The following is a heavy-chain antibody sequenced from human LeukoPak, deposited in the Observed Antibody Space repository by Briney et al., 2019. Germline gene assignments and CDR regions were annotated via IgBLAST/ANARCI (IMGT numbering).Heavy chain of an antibody. V-gene: IGHV4-39*07. CDR1: GGSISSTSYY. CDR3: ARGGDYDFWSGYYSRFDY. Sequence: SETLSLTCTVSGGSISSTSYYWGWIRQPPGKGLEWIGSIYYSGGTYYNPSLKSRVTISVDTSKNQFSLNLSSVTAADTAVYYCARGGDYDFWSGYYSRFDYWGQGTLVTVSS. J-gene: IGHJ4*02. D-gene: IGHD3-3*01. CDR2: IYYSGGT.